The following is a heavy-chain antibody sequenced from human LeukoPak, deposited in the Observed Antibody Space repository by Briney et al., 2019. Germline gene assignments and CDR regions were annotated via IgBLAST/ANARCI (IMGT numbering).Heavy chain of an antibody. CDR2: ISAYNGNT. V-gene: IGHV1-18*01. J-gene: IGHJ4*02. Sequence: ASVKVSCKASGYTFTSYGISWVRQAPGQGLEWMGWISAYNGNTNYAQKLQGRVTMTTDTSTSTAYMELRSLRSDDTAVYYCARDSTYYDFWSGYTLYYFDYWGQGTLVTVSS. CDR3: ARDSTYYDFWSGYTLYYFDY. D-gene: IGHD3-3*01. CDR1: GYTFTSYG.